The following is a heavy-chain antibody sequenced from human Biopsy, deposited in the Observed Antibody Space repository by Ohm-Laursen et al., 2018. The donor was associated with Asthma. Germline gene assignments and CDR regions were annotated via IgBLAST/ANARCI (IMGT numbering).Heavy chain of an antibody. CDR2: IKHDGSEK. J-gene: IGHJ1*01. D-gene: IGHD3-3*02. CDR1: GFTFGDYW. Sequence: SLRLSCADPGFTFGDYWMSWVRQVPGKGLEWVANIKHDGSEKNHVDSLKGRFTISRDNAKNSLYLQMNSLRAGDTAVYYCARTFHFWSPYHAEHYQLWGQGTLVTVSS. V-gene: IGHV3-7*01. CDR3: ARTFHFWSPYHAEHYQL.